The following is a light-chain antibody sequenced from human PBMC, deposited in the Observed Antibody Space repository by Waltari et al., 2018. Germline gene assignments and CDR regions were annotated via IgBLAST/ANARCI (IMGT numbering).Light chain of an antibody. J-gene: IGKJ4*01. CDR3: QQYGGSPLT. CDR2: GAS. V-gene: IGKV3-20*01. CDR1: QSVSSSF. Sequence: EIVLTQSPGTLSLSPGERATLSCRASQSVSSSFLAWYQQKPGQAPRLLIYGASSRATGIPDRFSGSGSGTDFTLTISRLEPADFAVYYCQQYGGSPLTFGGGTNVEIK.